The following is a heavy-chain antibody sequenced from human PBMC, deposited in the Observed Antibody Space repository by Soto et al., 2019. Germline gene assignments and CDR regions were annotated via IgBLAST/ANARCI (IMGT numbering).Heavy chain of an antibody. CDR2: ISYDGSNK. CDR3: ARGVLGPGIAVAGPVDY. V-gene: IGHV3-30-3*01. CDR1: GFTFSSYA. D-gene: IGHD6-19*01. J-gene: IGHJ4*02. Sequence: GGSLRLSCAASGFTFSSYAMHWVRQAPGKGLEWVAVISYDGSNKYYADSVKGRFTISRDNSKNTLYLQMNSLRAEDTAVYYCARGVLGPGIAVAGPVDYWGQGTLVTVSS.